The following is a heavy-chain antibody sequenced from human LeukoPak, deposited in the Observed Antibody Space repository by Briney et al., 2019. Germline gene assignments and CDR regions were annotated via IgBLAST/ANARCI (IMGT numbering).Heavy chain of an antibody. CDR3: ARDHLDLYCSSTSCYLTYYYYGMDA. CDR2: ISYDGSNK. CDR1: GFTFSSYA. Sequence: GGSLRLSCAASGFTFSSYAMHWVRQAPGKGLEWVAVISYDGSNKYYADSVKGRFTISRDNSKNTLYLQMNSLRAEDTAVYYCARDHLDLYCSSTSCYLTYYYYGMDAWGQGTTVTVSS. D-gene: IGHD2-2*01. V-gene: IGHV3-30-3*01. J-gene: IGHJ6*02.